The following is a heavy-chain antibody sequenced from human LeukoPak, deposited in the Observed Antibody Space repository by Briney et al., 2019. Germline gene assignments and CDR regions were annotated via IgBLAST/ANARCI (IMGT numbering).Heavy chain of an antibody. CDR3: ARDRRDGYNGGYYFDY. J-gene: IGHJ4*02. D-gene: IGHD5-24*01. V-gene: IGHV1-69*05. CDR2: IIPIFGTA. CDR1: GGTFSSYA. Sequence: SVKVSCKASGGTFSSYAISWVRQAPGQGLEWMGGIIPIFGTANYAQKFQGRVTITTDESTSTAYMELSSLRSEDTAVYYCARDRRDGYNGGYYFDYWGQGTLVTVSS.